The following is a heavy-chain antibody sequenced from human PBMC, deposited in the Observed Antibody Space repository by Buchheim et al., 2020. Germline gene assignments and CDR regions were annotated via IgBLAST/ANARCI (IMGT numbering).Heavy chain of an antibody. V-gene: IGHV4-34*01. J-gene: IGHJ6*02. CDR3: ARAVAGTYYYYGMDV. Sequence: QVQLQQWGAGLLKPSETLSLTCAVYGGSFSGYYWSWIRQPPGKGLEWIGEINHSGSTNYNPSLKSRVTISVDTSKNQFSLKLSPVTAADTAVYYCARAVAGTYYYYGMDVWGQGTT. CDR1: GGSFSGYY. CDR2: INHSGST. D-gene: IGHD6-19*01.